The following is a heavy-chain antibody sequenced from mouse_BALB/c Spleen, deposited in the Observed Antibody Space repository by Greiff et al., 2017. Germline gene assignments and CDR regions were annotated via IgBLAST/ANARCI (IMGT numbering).Heavy chain of an antibody. CDR1: GYTFTSYW. V-gene: IGHV1-5*01. D-gene: IGHD1-1*01. J-gene: IGHJ3*01. CDR2: IYPGNSDT. CDR3: TRPYYGSSPMFAY. Sequence: EVQLQQSGTVLARPGASVKMSCKASGYTFTSYWMHWVKQRPGQGLEWIGAIYPGNSDTSYNQKFKGKAKLTAVTSTSTAYMELSSLTNEDSAVYYCTRPYYGSSPMFAYWGQGTLVTVSA.